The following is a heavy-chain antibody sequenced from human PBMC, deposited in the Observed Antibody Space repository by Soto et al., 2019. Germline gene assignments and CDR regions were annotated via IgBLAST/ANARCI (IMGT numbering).Heavy chain of an antibody. V-gene: IGHV3-21*01. CDR1: GFTFSSYS. CDR3: ARDPLQNHYGMDV. CDR2: ISSSSSYI. Sequence: EVQLVESGGGLVKPGGSLRLSCAASGFTFSSYSMNWVRQAPGKGLEWVSSISSSSSYIYYADSVKGRFTISRDNAKNSLYLQMNSLRAEDTAVYYCARDPLQNHYGMDVWGQGTTVTVSS. J-gene: IGHJ6*02.